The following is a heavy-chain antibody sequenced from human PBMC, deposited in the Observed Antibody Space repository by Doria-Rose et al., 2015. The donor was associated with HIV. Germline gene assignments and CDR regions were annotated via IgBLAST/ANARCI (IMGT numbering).Heavy chain of an antibody. J-gene: IGHJ4*02. CDR1: GVSLSSPGMG. Sequence: QITLKESGPVLVKPTETLTLTCTVSGVSLSSPGMGVSWIRQPPGKALEWLANIFSDDERSNKTSLKSRLTISRDTSKSQMVLTMTDMDPVDTATYYCARIKSSRWYHKYYFDFWGQGTLVIVSA. D-gene: IGHD6-13*01. CDR3: ARIKSSRWYHKYYFDF. V-gene: IGHV2-26*01. CDR2: IFSDDER.